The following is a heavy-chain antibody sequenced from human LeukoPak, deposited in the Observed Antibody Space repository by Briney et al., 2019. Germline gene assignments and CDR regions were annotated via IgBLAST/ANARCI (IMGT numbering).Heavy chain of an antibody. Sequence: SETLSLTCAVDGGSFSGYYWSWIRQPPGKGLEWIGEINHSGSTNYNPSLKSRVTISVDTSKNQFSLKLSSVTAADTAVYSCARGRPKNRYFDSYDYWGQGTLVTVSS. D-gene: IGHD3-9*01. CDR3: ARGRPKNRYFDSYDY. CDR1: GGSFSGYY. V-gene: IGHV4-34*01. J-gene: IGHJ4*02. CDR2: INHSGST.